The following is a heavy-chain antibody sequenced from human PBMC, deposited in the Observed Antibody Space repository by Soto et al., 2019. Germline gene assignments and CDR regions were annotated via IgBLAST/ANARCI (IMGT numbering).Heavy chain of an antibody. Sequence: RASVKVSCKASGYTFTGYYMHWVRQAPGQGLEWMGWINPNSGGTNYAQKFQGRVTMTRDTSISTAYMELSRLRSDDTAVYYCARDRRVEMATYASDIWGQGTMVTVSS. CDR1: GYTFTGYY. V-gene: IGHV1-2*02. J-gene: IGHJ3*02. D-gene: IGHD2-2*01. CDR3: ARDRRVEMATYASDI. CDR2: INPNSGGT.